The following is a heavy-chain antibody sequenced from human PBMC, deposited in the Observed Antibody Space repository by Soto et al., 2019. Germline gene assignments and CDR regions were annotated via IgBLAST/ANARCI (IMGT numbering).Heavy chain of an antibody. CDR2: INPNSGGT. Sequence: ASVKVSCKASGYTFTGYYMHWVRQAPGQGLEWMGWINPNSGGTNYAQKFQGWVTMTRDTSISTAYMELSRLRSDDTAVYYCARGVVVPAATPGPYYYYYYMDVWGKGTTVTVS. J-gene: IGHJ6*03. D-gene: IGHD2-2*01. CDR1: GYTFTGYY. V-gene: IGHV1-2*04. CDR3: ARGVVVPAATPGPYYYYYYMDV.